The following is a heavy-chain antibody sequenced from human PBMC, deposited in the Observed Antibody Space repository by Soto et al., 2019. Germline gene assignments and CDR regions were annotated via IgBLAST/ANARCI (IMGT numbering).Heavy chain of an antibody. CDR3: AHPRGYGVFDAYDI. J-gene: IGHJ3*02. CDR2: ISGSDTTT. D-gene: IGHD4-17*01. V-gene: IGHV3-23*01. Sequence: GGSLRLSCAASGFTFSTYAMSWVRQAPGKGLEWVSAISGSDTTTFYADSVQGRFTISRDNSMNTLYLQMNSLRIEDTAVYYCAHPRGYGVFDAYDIWGQGTMVTVSS. CDR1: GFTFSTYA.